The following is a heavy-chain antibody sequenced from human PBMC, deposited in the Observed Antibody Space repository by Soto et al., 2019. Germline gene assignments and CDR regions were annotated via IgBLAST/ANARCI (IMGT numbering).Heavy chain of an antibody. CDR1: GGTFSRYA. Sequence: QVQLVQSGAEVKKPGSSVKVSCKASGGTFSRYAISWVRQAPGQGLEWMGGIIAIFGTANYAQKFQGRVTITADESTSTGYMELSSLTSEDTAVYYCARDIVFGGTYGMEVWGQGTTVNVSS. J-gene: IGHJ6*02. CDR3: ARDIVFGGTYGMEV. D-gene: IGHD3-16*01. CDR2: IIAIFGTA. V-gene: IGHV1-69*12.